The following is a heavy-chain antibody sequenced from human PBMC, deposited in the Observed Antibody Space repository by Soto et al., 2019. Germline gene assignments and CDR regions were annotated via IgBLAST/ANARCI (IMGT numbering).Heavy chain of an antibody. D-gene: IGHD2-2*01. CDR2: VNPNSGNT. V-gene: IGHV1-8*01. Sequence: ASVKVSCKASGYTFTSYDINWVRQATGQGLEWMGWVNPNSGNTGYAQKFQGRVTMTRNTSISTAYMELSSLRSEDTAVYYCARGGYCSSTSCHKSNDYWGQGTLVTVSS. CDR1: GYTFTSYD. J-gene: IGHJ4*02. CDR3: ARGGYCSSTSCHKSNDY.